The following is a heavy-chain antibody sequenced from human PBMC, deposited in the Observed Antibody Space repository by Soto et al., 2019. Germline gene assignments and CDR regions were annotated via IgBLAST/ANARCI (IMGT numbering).Heavy chain of an antibody. Sequence: QVQLQESGPGLVKPSQTLSLTCTVSGGSISSGFYYWSWIRQHPGKGLEWIGYIYYSGATYSNPSLKSRVTISLDTSKNQFSLTLSSVTAADTAVYYCARNGSPSDYGPGYWGQGTLVTVSS. V-gene: IGHV4-31*03. J-gene: IGHJ4*01. CDR1: GGSISSGFYY. D-gene: IGHD3-10*01. CDR2: IYYSGAT. CDR3: ARNGSPSDYGPGY.